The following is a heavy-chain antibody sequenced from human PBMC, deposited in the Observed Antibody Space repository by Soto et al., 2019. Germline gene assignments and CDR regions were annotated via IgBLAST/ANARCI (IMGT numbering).Heavy chain of an antibody. J-gene: IGHJ3*02. CDR1: GITFSSYS. Sequence: EVQLVESGGGLVKPGGSLRLSCAASGITFSSYSMNWVRQAPGKGLEWVSSISSTGTYIDYADSVKGRFTISRDNAKNSLFLQMDSPRAEDAALYYCARETNPYSSSSHAFDIWGQGTMVTVSS. V-gene: IGHV3-21*01. D-gene: IGHD6-6*01. CDR3: ARETNPYSSSSHAFDI. CDR2: ISSTGTYI.